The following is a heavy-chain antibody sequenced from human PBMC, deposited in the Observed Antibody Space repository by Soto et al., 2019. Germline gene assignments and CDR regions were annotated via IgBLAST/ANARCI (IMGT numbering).Heavy chain of an antibody. D-gene: IGHD2-15*01. V-gene: IGHV3-23*01. CDR3: AKNPPMCSGGSCYPGY. CDR1: GFTFSSYA. CDR2: ISGSGGST. J-gene: IGHJ4*02. Sequence: EVQLLESGGGLVQPGGSLRLSCAASGFTFSSYAMSWVRQAPGKGLEWVSAISGSGGSTYYADSVKGRFTISRDNSKNTLYLQMNSLRAEDTAVYYCAKNPPMCSGGSCYPGYWGQGTLVTVSS.